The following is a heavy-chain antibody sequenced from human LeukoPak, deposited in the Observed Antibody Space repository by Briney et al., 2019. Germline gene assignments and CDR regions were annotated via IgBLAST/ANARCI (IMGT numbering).Heavy chain of an antibody. CDR3: AREPPYYDYVWGSYRYTRMYYFDY. CDR2: IIPIFGTA. D-gene: IGHD3-16*02. Sequence: VSSVKVSCKASGGTFSSYAISWVRQAPGQGLEWMGRIIPIFGTANYAQKFQGRVTITTDESTSTAYMELSSLRSEDTAVYYCAREPPYYDYVWGSYRYTRMYYFDYWGQGTLVTVSS. V-gene: IGHV1-69*05. J-gene: IGHJ4*02. CDR1: GGTFSSYA.